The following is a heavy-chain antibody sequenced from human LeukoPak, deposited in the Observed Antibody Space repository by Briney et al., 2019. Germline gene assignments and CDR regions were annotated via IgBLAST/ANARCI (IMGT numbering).Heavy chain of an antibody. CDR2: INPNSGGT. J-gene: IGHJ4*02. V-gene: IGHV1-2*02. Sequence: ASVKVSCKASGYTFTGYYMHWVRQAPGQGLEWMGWINPNSGGTNYAQKFQGRVTMTRATSISTAYMELSRLRSDDTAVYYCARAPPYDFWSGYYQGWGQGTLVTVSS. CDR1: GYTFTGYY. CDR3: ARAPPYDFWSGYYQG. D-gene: IGHD3-3*01.